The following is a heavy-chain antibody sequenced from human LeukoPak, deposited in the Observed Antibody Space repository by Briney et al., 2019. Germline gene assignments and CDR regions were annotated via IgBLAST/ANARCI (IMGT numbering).Heavy chain of an antibody. CDR2: IYHSGST. CDR1: GGSISSSSFY. J-gene: IGHJ1*01. V-gene: IGHV4-39*07. Sequence: PSETLSLTCTVSGGSISSSSFYWGWIRQPPGKGLEWIGSIYHSGSTYYNPSLKSRVTISVDTSKNQFSLKLSSVTAADTAVYYCARLSGSYPPGVIQYWGQGTLVTVSS. D-gene: IGHD1-26*01. CDR3: ARLSGSYPPGVIQY.